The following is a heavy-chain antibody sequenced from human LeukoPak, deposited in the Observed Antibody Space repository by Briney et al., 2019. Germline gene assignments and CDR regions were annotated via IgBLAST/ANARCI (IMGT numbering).Heavy chain of an antibody. CDR3: AKRNGGNSGAFDY. J-gene: IGHJ4*02. CDR2: ISGNGVGT. V-gene: IGHV3-23*01. CDR1: GFTFSSYA. D-gene: IGHD4-23*01. Sequence: GGSLRLSCAASGFTFSSYAMGWVRQAPGKGLEWVSLISGNGVGTYYADSVKGRFTISRDNSKNTVYLQMNSLRAEDTAVYYCAKRNGGNSGAFDYWGQGTLVTVSS.